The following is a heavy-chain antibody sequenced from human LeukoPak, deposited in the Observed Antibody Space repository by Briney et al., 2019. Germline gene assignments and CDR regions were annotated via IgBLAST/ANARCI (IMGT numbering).Heavy chain of an antibody. V-gene: IGHV1-46*03. Sequence: ASVKVSCKASGYTFTSYYMHWVRHAPGQGLEWMGLINPSGGSTSYAQKFQGRVTMTRDTSPSTVYRELSSLRSEDTAVYSCARPEGGSGRTDAFDIWGQGTMVTVSS. CDR3: ARPEGGSGRTDAFDI. CDR2: INPSGGST. J-gene: IGHJ3*02. D-gene: IGHD3-10*01. CDR1: GYTFTSYY.